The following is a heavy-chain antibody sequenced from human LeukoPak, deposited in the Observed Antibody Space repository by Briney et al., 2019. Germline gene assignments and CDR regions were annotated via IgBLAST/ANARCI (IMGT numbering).Heavy chain of an antibody. CDR1: GGSIGSFF. V-gene: IGHV4-59*01. CDR2: IHYSGST. CDR3: ARSRGGYGDYGSWFDP. J-gene: IGHJ5*02. Sequence: TSETLSLTCTVSGGSIGSFFWSWIRQPPGKALEWIGYIHYSGSTKYNPSLKSRVTISVDTSENQFSLTLNSVTAADTAVYYCARSRGGYGDYGSWFDPWGQRILVTVSS. D-gene: IGHD3-16*01.